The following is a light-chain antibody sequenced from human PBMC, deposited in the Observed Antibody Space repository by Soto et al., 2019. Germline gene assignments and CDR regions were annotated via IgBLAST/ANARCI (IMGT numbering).Light chain of an antibody. V-gene: IGKV3-15*01. CDR3: QQYNNWPQT. Sequence: EIVMTQSPATLSVSPGERATLSCRASQSVSSNLAWYQQKPGQAPRLLIYGASTRATGIPARFSGSGSGTEVTLTISSLQSEDFAVYYCQQYNNWPQTVGQGTKVEIK. CDR1: QSVSSN. CDR2: GAS. J-gene: IGKJ1*01.